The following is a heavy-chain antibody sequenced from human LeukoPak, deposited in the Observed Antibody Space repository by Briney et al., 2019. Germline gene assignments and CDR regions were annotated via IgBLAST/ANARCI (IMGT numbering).Heavy chain of an antibody. Sequence: SETLSLTCTVSGGSISSYYWSWIRQPPGKGLEWIGYIYYSGSTNYNPSLKSRVTKSVDTSKNQFSLKLNSVTAADTAVYYCARHVSDCSAGSCYSYFDPWGQGTLVAVSS. CDR3: ARHVSDCSAGSCYSYFDP. CDR1: GGSISSYY. V-gene: IGHV4-59*08. D-gene: IGHD2-15*01. J-gene: IGHJ5*02. CDR2: IYYSGST.